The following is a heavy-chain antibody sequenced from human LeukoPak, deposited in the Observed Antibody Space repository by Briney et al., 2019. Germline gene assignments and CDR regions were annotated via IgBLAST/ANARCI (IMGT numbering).Heavy chain of an antibody. Sequence: PTGGSLRLSCAASGFNVSNNYMTWARQAPGKGLEWVSLIYSSGSTYYADSVKGRFTISRDNSKNTLYLQVNSLRAEDTAVYYCARRGDGGRSFDYWGQGTLVTVSS. J-gene: IGHJ4*02. CDR2: IYSSGST. V-gene: IGHV3-53*01. CDR3: ARRGDGGRSFDY. CDR1: GFNVSNNY. D-gene: IGHD4-23*01.